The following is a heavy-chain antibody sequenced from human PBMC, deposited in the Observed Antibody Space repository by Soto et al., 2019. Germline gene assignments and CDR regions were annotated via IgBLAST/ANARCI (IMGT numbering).Heavy chain of an antibody. D-gene: IGHD3-10*01. Sequence: WGSLRLSCAASGFSFSDYYMSWIRQAPGKGLEWVSYISISGSVIYYADSVKGRFTISGDNAKNALYLQMNSLRAEDTAVYYCASDPIAQAQYGMDVWGQGIRVTVSS. J-gene: IGHJ6*02. V-gene: IGHV3-11*01. CDR1: GFSFSDYY. CDR3: ASDPIAQAQYGMDV. CDR2: ISISGSVI.